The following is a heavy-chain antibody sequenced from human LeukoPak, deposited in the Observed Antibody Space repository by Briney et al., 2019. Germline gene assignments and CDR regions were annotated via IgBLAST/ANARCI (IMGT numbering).Heavy chain of an antibody. J-gene: IGHJ4*02. V-gene: IGHV3-30*18. D-gene: IGHD3-22*01. CDR2: ISNDGNNK. CDR3: AKAADYDCGRYYDYFDY. Sequence: PGRSLRLSCSASGFTFIPCGMHGVRQAPGKGLEWVAVISNDGNNKYYADSVKGRFTISRDNSKNTVSLQMNSLRAEDTAVYYCAKAADYDCGRYYDYFDYWGQGTLVPVSS. CDR1: GFTFIPCG.